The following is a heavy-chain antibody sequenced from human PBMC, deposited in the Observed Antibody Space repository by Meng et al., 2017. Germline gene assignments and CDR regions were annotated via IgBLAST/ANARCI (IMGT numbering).Heavy chain of an antibody. CDR2: INTNTGNP. Sequence: ASVKVSCKASGYTFTSYAMNWVRQAPGQGLEWMGWINTNTGNPTYAQGFTGRFVFSLGTSVSTAYLQISSLKAEDTAVYYCARVGGSHYYGSGSYLHYYYYYGMDVWGQGTTVTVSS. CDR1: GYTFTSYA. D-gene: IGHD3-10*01. V-gene: IGHV7-4-1*02. J-gene: IGHJ6*02. CDR3: ARVGGSHYYGSGSYLHYYYYYGMDV.